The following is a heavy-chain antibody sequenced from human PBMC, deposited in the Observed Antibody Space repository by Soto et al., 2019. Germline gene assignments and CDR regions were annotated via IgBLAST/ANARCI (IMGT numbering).Heavy chain of an antibody. J-gene: IGHJ5*02. CDR1: GFTFSSYG. D-gene: IGHD6-19*01. CDR2: ISYDGSNK. Sequence: GGSLRLSCAASGFTFSSYGMHWVRQAPGKGLEWVAVISYDGSNKYYADSVKGRFTISRDNSKNTLYLQMNSLRAEDTAVYYCAKDRAVAESAWFDPWGQGTLVTASS. V-gene: IGHV3-30*18. CDR3: AKDRAVAESAWFDP.